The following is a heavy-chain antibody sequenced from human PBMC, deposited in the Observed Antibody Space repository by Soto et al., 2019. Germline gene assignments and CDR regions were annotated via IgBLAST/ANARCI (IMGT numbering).Heavy chain of an antibody. J-gene: IGHJ5*02. V-gene: IGHV4-39*01. CDR1: GGSISSSSYS. CDR3: ARHLTVAGLNWFDP. Sequence: XTLSLSWTVSGGSISSSSYSGGCLRPPPGKGLEWIGSIYYGGSTYYNPSLKSRVTISVDTSKSQFSLKLSSVTDADTAVYYCARHLTVAGLNWFDPWGQGTLVTVSS. D-gene: IGHD6-19*01. CDR2: IYYGGST.